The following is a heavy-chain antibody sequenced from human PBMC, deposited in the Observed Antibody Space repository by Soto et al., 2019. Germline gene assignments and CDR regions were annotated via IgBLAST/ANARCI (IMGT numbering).Heavy chain of an antibody. CDR1: GGSISSYY. J-gene: IGHJ6*03. Sequence: SETLSLTCTVSGGSISSYYWSWIRQPPGKGLEWIGYIYYSGSTNYNPSLKSRVTISVDTSKNQFSLKLSSVTAADTAVYYCARGRRITMVRGVITNYMDVWGKGTTVTVSS. CDR3: ARGRRITMVRGVITNYMDV. D-gene: IGHD3-10*01. CDR2: IYYSGST. V-gene: IGHV4-59*12.